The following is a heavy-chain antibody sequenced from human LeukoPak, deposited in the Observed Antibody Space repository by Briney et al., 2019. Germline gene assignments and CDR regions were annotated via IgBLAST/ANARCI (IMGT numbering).Heavy chain of an antibody. D-gene: IGHD7-27*01. CDR1: GGSFSGYY. Sequence: TTSETLSLTCAVYGGSFSGYYWSWIRQPPGKGLEWIGEINHSGSTNYNPSLKSRVTISVDTSKNQFSLKLSSVTAADTAVYYCASRKLGNDYWGQGTLVTVSS. CDR3: ASRKLGNDY. CDR2: INHSGST. J-gene: IGHJ4*02. V-gene: IGHV4-34*01.